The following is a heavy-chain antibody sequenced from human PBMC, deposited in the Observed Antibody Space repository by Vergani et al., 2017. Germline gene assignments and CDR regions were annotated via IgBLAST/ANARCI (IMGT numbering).Heavy chain of an antibody. J-gene: IGHJ4*02. V-gene: IGHV4-38-2*02. CDR2: FHHTGMT. CDR3: ARERSSGGYYYEDFDY. Sequence: QVQLQESGPGLVKPSETLSLTCTVSNYSISRGYFWGWIRRPPGKGLEWIASFHHTGMTYNNPSLKSRVTISVDTSKNQFSLKLSSVTAADTAVYYCARERSSGGYYYEDFDYWGQGTLVTVSS. CDR1: NYSISRGYF. D-gene: IGHD3-22*01.